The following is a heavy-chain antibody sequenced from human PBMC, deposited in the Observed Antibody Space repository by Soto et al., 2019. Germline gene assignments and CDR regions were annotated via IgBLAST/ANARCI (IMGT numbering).Heavy chain of an antibody. CDR2: IWYDGSNK. D-gene: IGHD2-2*01. CDR1: GFTFSSYG. J-gene: IGHJ3*02. Sequence: GGSLRLSCAASGFTFSSYGMHWVRQAPGKGLEWVAVIWYDGSNKYYADSVKGRFTISRDNSKNTLYLQMNSLRAEDTAVYYCASSLSTSVGAFDIWGQGTMVTVSS. V-gene: IGHV3-33*01. CDR3: ASSLSTSVGAFDI.